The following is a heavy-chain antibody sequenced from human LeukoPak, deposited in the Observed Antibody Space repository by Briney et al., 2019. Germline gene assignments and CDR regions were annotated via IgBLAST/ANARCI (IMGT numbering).Heavy chain of an antibody. J-gene: IGHJ3*02. Sequence: ASVKVSCKASGYTFTGYYMHWVRQAPGQGLEWMGWINPNSGGTNYAQKFQGRVTMTRDTSISTAYMELSRLRSDDTAVYYCARDRYSPWGYCSSTSCSDAFDIWGQGTMVTVSS. CDR3: ARDRYSPWGYCSSTSCSDAFDI. D-gene: IGHD2-2*01. V-gene: IGHV1-2*02. CDR2: INPNSGGT. CDR1: GYTFTGYY.